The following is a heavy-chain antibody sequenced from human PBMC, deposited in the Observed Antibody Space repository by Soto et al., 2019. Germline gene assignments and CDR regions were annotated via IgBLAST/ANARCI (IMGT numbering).Heavy chain of an antibody. D-gene: IGHD2-8*01. V-gene: IGHV1-69*01. Sequence: QVQLVQSGAEVKKPGSSVKVSCTASGGTFSSYAISWVRQAPGQGLEWMGGIIPIFGTANYAQKFQGRVTITADESTSTAYMELSSLRSEDTAVYYCARASHCTNGVCYPYYYYGMDVWGQGTTVTVSS. CDR2: IIPIFGTA. CDR3: ARASHCTNGVCYPYYYYGMDV. J-gene: IGHJ6*02. CDR1: GGTFSSYA.